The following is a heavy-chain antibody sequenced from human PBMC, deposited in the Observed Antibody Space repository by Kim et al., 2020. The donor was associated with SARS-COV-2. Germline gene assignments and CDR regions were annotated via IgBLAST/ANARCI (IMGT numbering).Heavy chain of an antibody. D-gene: IGHD6-19*01. J-gene: IGHJ4*02. Sequence: GGSLRLSCAASGFTFSSYGMHWVRQAPGKGLEWVAVISYDGSNKYYADSVKGRFTISRDNSKNTLYLQMNSLRAEDTAVYYCAKMGIAVARRGDYWGQGTLVTVSS. CDR3: AKMGIAVARRGDY. V-gene: IGHV3-30*18. CDR2: ISYDGSNK. CDR1: GFTFSSYG.